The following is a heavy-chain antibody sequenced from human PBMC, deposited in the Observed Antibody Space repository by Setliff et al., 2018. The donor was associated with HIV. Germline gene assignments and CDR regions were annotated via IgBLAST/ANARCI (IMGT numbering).Heavy chain of an antibody. Sequence: GGSLRLSCTASGFSVNNNYMTWVRQAPGKGLEWVSVMNNDGRTYCAESVKGRFTVSRDNSINILYLHMNSLIAEDTAVYYCAKGVKWLAPWGQGTLVTVSS. CDR2: MNNDGRT. CDR3: AKGVKWLAP. D-gene: IGHD3-10*01. V-gene: IGHV3-53*01. J-gene: IGHJ5*02. CDR1: GFSVNNNY.